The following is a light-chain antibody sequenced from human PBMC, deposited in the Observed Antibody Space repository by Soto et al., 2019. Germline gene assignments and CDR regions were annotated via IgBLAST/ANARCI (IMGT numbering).Light chain of an antibody. CDR2: GAS. Sequence: DIQMTQSPSSLSASVGDRVTITCRASQGIRNDVGWYQQKPGKAPKRLIYGASNLKSGVPSRFSGSGSGTDFTLTISSLQPEDFATYYGQQHNSYPWTFGQGTKVEIK. CDR3: QQHNSYPWT. V-gene: IGKV1-17*01. CDR1: QGIRND. J-gene: IGKJ1*01.